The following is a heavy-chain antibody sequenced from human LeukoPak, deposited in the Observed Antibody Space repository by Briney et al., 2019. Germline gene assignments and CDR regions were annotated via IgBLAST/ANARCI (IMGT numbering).Heavy chain of an antibody. CDR3: AREAYCGGPSCFAVNYMDV. CDR2: IKGDGSET. V-gene: IGHV3-7*01. D-gene: IGHD2-2*01. Sequence: PGGSLRLSCVASGSGFTFSEFWMGWVRLAPGERLEWVANIKGDGSETYYVDSVKGRFTISRDNVKNSVYLQMNSLRADDTSMYRCAREAYCGGPSCFAVNYMDVWGKGTTVTVSS. CDR1: GSGFTFSEFW. J-gene: IGHJ6*03.